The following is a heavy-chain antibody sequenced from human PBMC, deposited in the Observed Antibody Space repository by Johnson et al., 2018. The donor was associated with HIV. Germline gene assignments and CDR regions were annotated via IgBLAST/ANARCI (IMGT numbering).Heavy chain of an antibody. CDR3: ARSYSSSWYGAFDI. Sequence: VQLVESGGGVVQPGGSLRLSCAASGFTFSSYAMYWVRQAPGKGLQWVAVISYDENTKFYTDSVKGRFTISRDNSKNTLYLQINSLRAEDTAVYYCARSYSSSWYGAFDIWGQGTMVTVSS. D-gene: IGHD6-13*01. V-gene: IGHV3-30-3*01. J-gene: IGHJ3*02. CDR1: GFTFSSYA. CDR2: ISYDENTK.